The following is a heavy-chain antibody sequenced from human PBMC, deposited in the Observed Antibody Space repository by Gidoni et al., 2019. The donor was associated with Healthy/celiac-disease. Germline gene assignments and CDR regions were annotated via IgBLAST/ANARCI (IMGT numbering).Heavy chain of an antibody. CDR2: SNLRGST. V-gene: IGHV4-34*01. CDR1: GGSFRGYD. J-gene: IGHJ6*03. Sequence: QVQLQQWGAGLLKPSETLYRTGAAYGGSFRGYDWSWLRQPPWKGLWWIGESNLRGSTNYNPSLKSRVTISGDTSKNQFSLKLSSVTAADTAVYYCARGGYNYMDVWGKGTTVTVSS. CDR3: ARGGYNYMDV.